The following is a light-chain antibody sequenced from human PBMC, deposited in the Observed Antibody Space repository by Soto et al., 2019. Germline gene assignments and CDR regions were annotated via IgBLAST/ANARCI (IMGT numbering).Light chain of an antibody. V-gene: IGKV3-11*01. J-gene: IGKJ5*01. CDR2: DAS. Sequence: EFVLPQSNLPLSLSPGERATLSCMASQSVSSYLAWYQQKPGQAPRLLIYDASNRATGIPARFSGSGSGTDFTLTISSLEPEDFAVYYCQQCRNLQVTFGHGTRLEIK. CDR3: QQCRNLQVT. CDR1: QSVSSY.